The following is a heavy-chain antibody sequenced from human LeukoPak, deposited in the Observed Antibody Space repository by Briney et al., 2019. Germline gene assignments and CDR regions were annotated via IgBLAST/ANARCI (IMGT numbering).Heavy chain of an antibody. J-gene: IGHJ3*02. CDR2: IYHSGRT. V-gene: IGHV4-38-2*02. CDR3: ARGLTPDAFDI. CDR1: GYSISSGFY. Sequence: SETLSLTCNVSGYSISSGFYWGWIRQPPAKGLEWIGSIYHSGRTHYNPSLKSRVTISGDTSKNQFSLKLSSVTAAETAVYYCARGLTPDAFDIWGQGTMVTVSS.